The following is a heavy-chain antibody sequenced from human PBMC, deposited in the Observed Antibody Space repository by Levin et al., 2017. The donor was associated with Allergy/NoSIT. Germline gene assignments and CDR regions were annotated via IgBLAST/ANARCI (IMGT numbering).Heavy chain of an antibody. CDR3: AHRAIRYFDWLPQDGGAAFDI. J-gene: IGHJ3*02. CDR1: GFSLSTSGVG. D-gene: IGHD3-9*01. Sequence: SGPTLVKPTQTLTLTCTFSGFSLSTSGVGVGWIRQPPGKALEWLALIYWDDDKRYSPSLKSRLTITKDTSKNQVVLTMTNMDPVDTATYYCAHRAIRYFDWLPQDGGAAFDIWGQGTMVTVSS. CDR2: IYWDDDK. V-gene: IGHV2-5*02.